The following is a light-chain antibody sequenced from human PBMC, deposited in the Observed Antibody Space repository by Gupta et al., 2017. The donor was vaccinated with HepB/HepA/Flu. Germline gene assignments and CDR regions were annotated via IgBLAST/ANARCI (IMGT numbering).Light chain of an antibody. CDR1: QSVSSSY. V-gene: IGKV3-20*01. J-gene: IGKJ3*01. Sequence: EIVLTQSPGTLSLSPGERATLSCRASQSVSSSYLAWYQQKPGQAPRLLIYGASSRATGIPDRCSGSGCGTDFTLTISRREPEDFAVYYCQQHDSSPNLTFGHGTKVDIK. CDR2: GAS. CDR3: QQHDSSPNLT.